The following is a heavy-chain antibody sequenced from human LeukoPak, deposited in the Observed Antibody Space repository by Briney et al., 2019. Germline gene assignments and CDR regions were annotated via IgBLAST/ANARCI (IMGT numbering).Heavy chain of an antibody. Sequence: GGSLRLSCAASGFTFSCYGMHWVRQAPGKGLEWVAFIRYDGSNKYYADSVKGRFTISRDNSKNTLYLQMNSLRAEDTAVYYCAKDLYSSGWYAAGFDYWGQGTLVTVSS. CDR2: IRYDGSNK. J-gene: IGHJ4*02. CDR3: AKDLYSSGWYAAGFDY. D-gene: IGHD6-19*01. V-gene: IGHV3-30*02. CDR1: GFTFSCYG.